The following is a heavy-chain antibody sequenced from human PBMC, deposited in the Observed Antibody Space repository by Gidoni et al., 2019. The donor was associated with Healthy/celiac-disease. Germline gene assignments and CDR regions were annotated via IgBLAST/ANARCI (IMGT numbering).Heavy chain of an antibody. CDR3: ARDVGMTRDGYNSGY. CDR1: AFPSSSYS. D-gene: IGHD5-12*01. CDR2: ISSSSGYI. V-gene: IGHV3-21*01. Sequence: EVQLVESGGGLVKPGGSQRLSCAASAFPSSSYSMNWVRQRPGKGLEWVLSISSSSGYIYYADAVKGRCTISRDNAKNSLYLQMNSLRTEDTAVYYCARDVGMTRDGYNSGYWGQGTLVTVSS. J-gene: IGHJ4*02.